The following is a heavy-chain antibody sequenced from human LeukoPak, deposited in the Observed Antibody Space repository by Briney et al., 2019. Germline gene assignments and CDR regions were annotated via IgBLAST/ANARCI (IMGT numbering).Heavy chain of an antibody. V-gene: IGHV3-64*01. CDR3: ARDSSREDTVFGMPNY. CDR1: GFTFSTYA. J-gene: IGHJ4*02. D-gene: IGHD3-3*01. CDR2: ISTNGGST. Sequence: GGSLRLSCAASGFTFSTYAMHWLRQAPGKGLEYVSAISTNGGSTYYANSVKGRFTISRDNSKNTLYLQMGSLRAEDMAVYYCARDSSREDTVFGMPNYWGQGTLVTVSS.